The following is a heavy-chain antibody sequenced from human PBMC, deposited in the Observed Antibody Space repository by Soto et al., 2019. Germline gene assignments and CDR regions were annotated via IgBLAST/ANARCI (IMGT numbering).Heavy chain of an antibody. CDR3: ARDRQPHRIWTFDY. CDR2: ISYDGSNK. Sequence: SLRLSCAASGFTFSSYGMHWVRQAPGKGLEWVAVISYDGSNKYYADSVKGRFTISRDNSKNMLYLQMNSLRVDDTAVYYCARDRQPHRIWTFDYPGPALLLTVSS. J-gene: IGHJ4*02. CDR1: GFTFSSYG. V-gene: IGHV3-30*03. D-gene: IGHD1-1*01.